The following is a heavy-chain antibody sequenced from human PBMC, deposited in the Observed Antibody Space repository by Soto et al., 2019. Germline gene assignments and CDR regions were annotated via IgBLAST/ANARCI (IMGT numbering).Heavy chain of an antibody. D-gene: IGHD1-26*01. CDR3: ARVLGSATRPHYYFGLDV. V-gene: IGHV1-18*01. CDR1: GYTFTSYG. J-gene: IGHJ6*02. CDR2: ISAYDDNT. Sequence: QVRLVQSGDEVKKPGASVKVSCKAYGYTFTSYGISWVRQAPGQGPEWMGWISAYDDNTNYAQNFQGRVTMTTDTSTKTAYMEVASLRSDDTAVYYCARVLGSATRPHYYFGLDVWGPGTTVTVSS.